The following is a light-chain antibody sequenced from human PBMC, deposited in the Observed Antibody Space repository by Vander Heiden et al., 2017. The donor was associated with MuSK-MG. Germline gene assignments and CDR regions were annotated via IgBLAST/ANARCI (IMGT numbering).Light chain of an antibody. CDR3: QQYEKLPST. Sequence: DIQITQSQSSLSASVRYTVTIPRQASQDISNYLNWYQQKPGKAPKLLIYDASNLETGVPYRFSGSGSGTDFTLTISSLEPEDIGVYYCQQYEKLPSTFGQGTRLEIK. CDR1: QDISNY. V-gene: IGKV1-33*01. J-gene: IGKJ5*01. CDR2: DAS.